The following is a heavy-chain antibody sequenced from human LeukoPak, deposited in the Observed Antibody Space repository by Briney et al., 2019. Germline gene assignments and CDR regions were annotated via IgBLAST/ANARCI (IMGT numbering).Heavy chain of an antibody. Sequence: TGGSLRLSCAASGFTFSTYWMSWVRQAPGKGPEWVANIKQDGSEKKYVDSVKGRFTISRDNAKNSLYLQMNSLSAEDTAIYYCARDLESSSWWNWFDPWGQGTLVTVSS. CDR1: GFTFSTYW. J-gene: IGHJ5*02. CDR3: ARDLESSSWWNWFDP. V-gene: IGHV3-7*01. CDR2: IKQDGSEK. D-gene: IGHD6-13*01.